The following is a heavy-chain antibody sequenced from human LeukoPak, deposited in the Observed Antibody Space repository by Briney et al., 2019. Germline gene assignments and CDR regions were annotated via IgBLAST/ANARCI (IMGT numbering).Heavy chain of an antibody. D-gene: IGHD5-18*01. Sequence: ASVKVSCKASGYTFTRYGICWVRQAPGQGLEWMGWISAYNGNTNYAQKLQGRVIMTTDTSTNTAYMELRSLRSDDTAVYYCARNYTAIVTGGYYYYGMDVWGQGTTVTVSS. CDR3: ARNYTAIVTGGYYYYGMDV. CDR1: GYTFTRYG. CDR2: ISAYNGNT. V-gene: IGHV1-18*01. J-gene: IGHJ6*02.